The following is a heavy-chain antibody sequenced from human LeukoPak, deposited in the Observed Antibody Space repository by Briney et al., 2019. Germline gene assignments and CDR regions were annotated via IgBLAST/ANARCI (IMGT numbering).Heavy chain of an antibody. CDR3: AKPKGPNYFDY. V-gene: IGHV3-23*01. CDR2: ISSSAGNT. J-gene: IGHJ4*02. Sequence: GGSLRLSCAASGFSFSTYAMTWVRQAPGKGLEWVSSISSSAGNTYYADSVKGRFTISRDNSENTLYLQMNSLRAEDTALYYCAKPKGPNYFDYWGQGTLVTVSS. CDR1: GFSFSTYA.